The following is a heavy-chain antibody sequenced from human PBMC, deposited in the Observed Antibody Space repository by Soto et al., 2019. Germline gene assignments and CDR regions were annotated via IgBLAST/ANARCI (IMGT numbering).Heavy chain of an antibody. CDR1: GYTFTSYY. CDR3: ARHLAAGDS. CDR2: VNPTGGST. D-gene: IGHD6-25*01. Sequence: QVQLVQSGAEVKKPGASVRVSCKASGYTFTSYYIHWVRQAPGQGLEWMAIVNPTGGSTNYAQKFQGSVTVTFDTSTSTVFMELNSLRYEDTAVYYCARHLAAGDSCGQGTLVTVSS. V-gene: IGHV1-46*03. J-gene: IGHJ4*02.